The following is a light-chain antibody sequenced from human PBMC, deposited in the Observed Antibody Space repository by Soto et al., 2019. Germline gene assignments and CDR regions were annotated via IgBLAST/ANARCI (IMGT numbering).Light chain of an antibody. CDR3: CSYAGSFTWV. V-gene: IGLV2-11*01. CDR1: TGDVGAYNL. Sequence: QSALTQPRSVSGSPGQSVTISCTGTTGDVGAYNLVSWYQLHPGKAPKLMIYDASKRPSGVPDRFSASKSGNTASLTISGLQAEDEADYYCCSYAGSFTWVFGGGTQLTVL. CDR2: DAS. J-gene: IGLJ3*02.